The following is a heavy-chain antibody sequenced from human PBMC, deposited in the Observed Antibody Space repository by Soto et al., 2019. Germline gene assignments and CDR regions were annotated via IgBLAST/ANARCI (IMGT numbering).Heavy chain of an antibody. CDR2: ISGSGGST. Sequence: GGSLRLSCASSGFTFSSYAMSWVRQAPGKGLEWVSAISGSGGSTYYADSVKGRFTISRDNSKNTLYLQMNSLRAEDTAVYYCAKGLMARGVITKRGFDYWGQGTLVTVSS. CDR3: AKGLMARGVITKRGFDY. D-gene: IGHD3-10*01. CDR1: GFTFSSYA. V-gene: IGHV3-23*01. J-gene: IGHJ4*02.